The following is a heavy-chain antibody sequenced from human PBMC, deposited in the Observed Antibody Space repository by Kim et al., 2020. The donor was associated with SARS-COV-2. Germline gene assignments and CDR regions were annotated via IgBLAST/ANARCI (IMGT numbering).Heavy chain of an antibody. D-gene: IGHD3-10*01. CDR3: ARARYCNLATCS. V-gene: IGHV3-7*01. Sequence: GGSLRLSCAASGFTFSNNWMSWVRQAPGKGLEWVASINPDGSEKHYVDSVKGRFTISRDNIKNSFHLQMDGLRAEDTAVYYCARARYCNLATCSWGQGALVTVSA. J-gene: IGHJ5*02. CDR1: GFTFSNNW. CDR2: INPDGSEK.